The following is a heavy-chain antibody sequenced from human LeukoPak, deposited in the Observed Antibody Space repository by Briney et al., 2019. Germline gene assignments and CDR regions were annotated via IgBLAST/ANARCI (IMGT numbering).Heavy chain of an antibody. CDR3: ARGYGIAVAGYYYYMDV. CDR1: GGSFSGYY. V-gene: IGHV4-34*01. CDR2: INHSGST. Sequence: PSETLSLTCAVYGGSFSGYYWSWIRQPPGKGLEWIGEINHSGSTNYNPSLKSRVTISVDTSKNQFSLKLSSVTAADTAVYYCARGYGIAVAGYYYYMDVWGKGTTVTVSS. D-gene: IGHD6-19*01. J-gene: IGHJ6*03.